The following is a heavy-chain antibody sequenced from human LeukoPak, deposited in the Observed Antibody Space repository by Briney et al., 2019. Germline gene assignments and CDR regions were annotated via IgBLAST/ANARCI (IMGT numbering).Heavy chain of an antibody. CDR3: ARGDFYRYYFDY. CDR2: IYTSGST. D-gene: IGHD2/OR15-2a*01. Sequence: SETLSLTCTVSGGSIRTYYWSWIRQPPGKGLEWIGYIYTSGSTNYNPSLKSRVTLSLDTSENQFSLKLRSVTAADTAVDYCARGDFYRYYFDYWGQGTLVTVSS. CDR1: GGSIRTYY. J-gene: IGHJ4*02. V-gene: IGHV4-4*09.